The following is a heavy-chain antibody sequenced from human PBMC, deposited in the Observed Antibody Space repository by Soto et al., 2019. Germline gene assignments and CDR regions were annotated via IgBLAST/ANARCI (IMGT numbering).Heavy chain of an antibody. V-gene: IGHV4-31*03. CDR2: IYYSGST. J-gene: IGHJ6*03. CDR1: GGSISSGGYY. Sequence: SETLSLTCTVSGGSISSGGYYWSWIRQHPGKGLEWIGYIYYSGSTYYNPSLKSRVTISVDTSKNQFSLKLSSVTAADTAVYYCARGTLDGDYILSYYYMDVWGKGTTVTVSS. D-gene: IGHD4-17*01. CDR3: ARGTLDGDYILSYYYMDV.